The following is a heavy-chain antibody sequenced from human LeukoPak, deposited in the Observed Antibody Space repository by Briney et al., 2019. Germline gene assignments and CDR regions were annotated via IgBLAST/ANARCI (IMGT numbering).Heavy chain of an antibody. CDR2: ISYSGST. CDR1: GGSMSSYY. CDR3: ARAVDDSSGYYRIDY. Sequence: SETLSLTCTVSGGSMSSYYWSWIRQPPGRGLEWIGYISYSGSTNYNPSLKSRVTISVDTPKNQFSLKLSSVTAADTAVYYCARAVDDSSGYYRIDYWGQGTLVTVSS. D-gene: IGHD3-22*01. V-gene: IGHV4-59*01. J-gene: IGHJ4*02.